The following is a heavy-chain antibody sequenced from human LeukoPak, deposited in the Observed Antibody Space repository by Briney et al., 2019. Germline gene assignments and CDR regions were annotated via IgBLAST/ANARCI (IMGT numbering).Heavy chain of an antibody. V-gene: IGHV4-61*02. D-gene: IGHD5-24*01. CDR1: GGSISSGSYY. CDR2: IYTSGST. Sequence: SQTLSLTCTVSGGSISSGSYYWSWIRQPAGKGLEWIGRIYTSGSTNYNPSLKRRVTISVDTSKNQFSLKLSSVTAADTAVYYCARDGYNYRAFDIWGQGTMVTVSS. J-gene: IGHJ3*02. CDR3: ARDGYNYRAFDI.